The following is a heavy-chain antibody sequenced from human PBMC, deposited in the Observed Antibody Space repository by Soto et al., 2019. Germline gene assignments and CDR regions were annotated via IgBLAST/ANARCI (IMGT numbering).Heavy chain of an antibody. J-gene: IGHJ4*02. CDR3: VRTSTTMIVVDY. CDR1: GGSISSGGYY. CDR2: IYYSGST. D-gene: IGHD3-22*01. V-gene: IGHV4-31*03. Sequence: SETLSLTCTVSGGSISSGGYYWSWIRQHPGKGLEWIGYIYYSGSTYYNPSLKSRVTISVDTSKNQFSLKLSSVTAADTAVYYCVRTSTTMIVVDYWGQGTLVTVSS.